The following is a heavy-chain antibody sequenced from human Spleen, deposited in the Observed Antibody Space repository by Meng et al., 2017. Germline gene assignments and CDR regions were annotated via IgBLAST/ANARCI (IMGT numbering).Heavy chain of an antibody. J-gene: IGHJ4*01. CDR1: GYTFTDYW. CDR2: INPKSGDT. CDR3: ARDEDISAACSLFSDY. V-gene: IGHV1-2*06. Sequence: ASLKVSCKASGYTFTDYWLHWVRRAPGQGLEWMGRINPKSGDTHYAQRFQGRVTMTGDTSISTAYMELSGLRSDDTAMYYCARDEDISAACSLFSDYWGHGTLVTVSS. D-gene: IGHD6-13*01.